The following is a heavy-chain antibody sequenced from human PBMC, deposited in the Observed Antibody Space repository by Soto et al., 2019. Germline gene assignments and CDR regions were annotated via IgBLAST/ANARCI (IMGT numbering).Heavy chain of an antibody. J-gene: IGHJ5*02. CDR2: IDQGGGQK. CDR3: ARRRNWYDH. V-gene: IGHV3-7*05. Sequence: EVQLVESGGGLVQPGGSLRLSCAASGFSFSTYWMAWVRQAPGKGLEWVANIDQGGGQKYYVDSVRGRFTNSRDNDQNALYLEKDSLGAADTANAYRARRRNWYDHWGNRTLVSVSS. CDR1: GFSFSTYW.